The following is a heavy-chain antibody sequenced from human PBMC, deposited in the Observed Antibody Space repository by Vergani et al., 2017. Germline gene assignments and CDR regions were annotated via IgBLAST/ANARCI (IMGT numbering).Heavy chain of an antibody. CDR1: GFSLSTSGMC. J-gene: IGHJ4*02. CDR3: ARIRRMRVVGATTDYFDY. Sequence: QVTLRESGPALVKPTQTLTLTCTFSGFSLSTSGMCVSWIRQPPGKALEWLARIDWDDEKYYSTSLKTRLTISKDTSKNQVVLTMTNMDPVDTATYCCARIRRMRVVGATTDYFDYWGQGTLVTVSS. V-gene: IGHV2-70*15. D-gene: IGHD1-26*01. CDR2: IDWDDEK.